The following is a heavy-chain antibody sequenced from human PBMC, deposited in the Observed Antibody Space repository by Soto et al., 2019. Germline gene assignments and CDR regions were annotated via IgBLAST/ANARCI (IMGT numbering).Heavy chain of an antibody. CDR2: MNPNSGNT. V-gene: IGHV1-8*01. J-gene: IGHJ4*02. Sequence: KVSCKASGYTFTSYDINWVRQATGQGLEWMGWMNPNSGNTGYAQKFQGGVTMTRNTSISTAYMELSSLRSEDTAVYYCARERTVAGNDYWGQGTLVTGSS. D-gene: IGHD6-19*01. CDR1: GYTFTSYD. CDR3: ARERTVAGNDY.